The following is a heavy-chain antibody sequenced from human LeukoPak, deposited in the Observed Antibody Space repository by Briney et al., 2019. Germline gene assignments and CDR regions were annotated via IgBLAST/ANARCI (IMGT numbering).Heavy chain of an antibody. J-gene: IGHJ6*02. CDR2: INHSGST. CDR1: GGSFSGYY. D-gene: IGHD3-3*01. Sequence: SETLSLTCAVYGGSFSGYYWSWIRQPPGKGLEWIGEINHSGSTNYNPSLKSRVTISVDTSKNQFSLKLSSVTAADTAVYYCARGDRIYFWSGLILAYYYYYGMDVWGQGTTVTVSS. CDR3: ARGDRIYFWSGLILAYYYYYGMDV. V-gene: IGHV4-34*01.